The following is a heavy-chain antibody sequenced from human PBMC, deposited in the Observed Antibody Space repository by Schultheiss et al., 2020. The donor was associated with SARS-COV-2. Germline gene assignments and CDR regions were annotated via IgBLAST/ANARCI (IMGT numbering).Heavy chain of an antibody. CDR2: ISYDGTIT. J-gene: IGHJ4*02. D-gene: IGHD6-19*01. CDR3: AKGTWYGSEQGGY. CDR1: GFTFSRFG. Sequence: GGSLRLSCAASGFTFSRFGMHWVRQAPGKGLEWMATISYDGTITYYADSVKGRFTISRDNSENTSFLQMNSLRTEDTAVYYCAKGTWYGSEQGGYWGQGTLVTVSS. V-gene: IGHV3-30*18.